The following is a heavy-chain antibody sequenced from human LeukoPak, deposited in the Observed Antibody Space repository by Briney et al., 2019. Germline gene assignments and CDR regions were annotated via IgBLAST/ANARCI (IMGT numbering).Heavy chain of an antibody. J-gene: IGHJ4*02. V-gene: IGHV3-30*04. CDR2: ISYDGSNK. Sequence: GGSLRLSCAASGFTFSSYAMHWVRQAPGKGLEWVAVISYDGSNKYYADSVKGRFTISRDNSKNTLYLQMNSPRAEDTAVYYCARDAVAGTLDYWGQGTLVTVSS. CDR3: ARDAVAGTLDY. D-gene: IGHD6-19*01. CDR1: GFTFSSYA.